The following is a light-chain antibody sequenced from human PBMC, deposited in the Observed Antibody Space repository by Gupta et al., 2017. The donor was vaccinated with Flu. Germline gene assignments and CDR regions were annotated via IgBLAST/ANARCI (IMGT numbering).Light chain of an antibody. J-gene: IGKJ1*01. CDR1: QSVSSSY. CDR3: QYYGASTSWT. V-gene: IGKV3-20*01. CDR2: GAS. Sequence: VSTPSPGTLSLSPGAGATLSCRASQSVSSSYLPWYRQGPGQAPRLRIDGASSRAAGIPDRFSGSVSGTDFTLTISSLGPEDFAVDDCQYYGASTSWTFGQGAKVEIK.